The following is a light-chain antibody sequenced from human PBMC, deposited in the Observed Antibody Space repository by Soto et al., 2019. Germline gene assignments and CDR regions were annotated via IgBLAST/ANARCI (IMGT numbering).Light chain of an antibody. Sequence: DIQMTPSPSTLSASVGDRVTITCRTSQGISGSLAWYQQRPGKAPKLLIYETSTLESGVPSRFSGSASGTEFTLTISSLQPDDFATYYFQQYNGYGSWTFGQGTKVEIK. CDR1: QGISGS. V-gene: IGKV1-5*03. CDR2: ETS. CDR3: QQYNGYGSWT. J-gene: IGKJ1*01.